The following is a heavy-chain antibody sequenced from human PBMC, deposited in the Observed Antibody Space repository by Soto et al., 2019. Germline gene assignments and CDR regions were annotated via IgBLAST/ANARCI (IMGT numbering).Heavy chain of an antibody. Sequence: QVQLVQSGAEVKKPGSSVKVSCKASGGTFSSYAISWVRQAPGQGLEWMGGIIPIFGTANYAQKFQGRVTITADESTSTAYMELSSLRSEDTAVYYCARDARTHPHYDYVWGSWSVDAFDIWGQGTMVTVSS. CDR1: GGTFSSYA. J-gene: IGHJ3*02. CDR2: IIPIFGTA. V-gene: IGHV1-69*01. D-gene: IGHD3-16*01. CDR3: ARDARTHPHYDYVWGSWSVDAFDI.